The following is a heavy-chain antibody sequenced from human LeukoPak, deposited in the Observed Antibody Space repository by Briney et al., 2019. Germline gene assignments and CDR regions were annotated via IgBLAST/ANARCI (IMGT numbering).Heavy chain of an antibody. CDR1: GGSISSSYYY. J-gene: IGHJ5*02. CDR3: ARKAGRITMVRGVKPVGFDP. CDR2: INHSGST. Sequence: SETLSLTCTVSGGSISSSYYYWSWIRQPPGKGLEWIGEINHSGSTNYNPSLKSRVTISVDTSKNQFSLKLSTVTAADTAVYYCARKAGRITMVRGVKPVGFDPWGQGTLVTVSS. D-gene: IGHD3-10*01. V-gene: IGHV4-39*07.